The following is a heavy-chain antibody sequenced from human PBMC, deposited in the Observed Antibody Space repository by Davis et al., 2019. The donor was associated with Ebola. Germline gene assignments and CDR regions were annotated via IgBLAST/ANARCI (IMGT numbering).Heavy chain of an antibody. J-gene: IGHJ6*02. CDR1: GYSFTSYY. V-gene: IGHV1-46*01. Sequence: ASVKVSCKGSGYSFTSYYMHWVRQAPGQGLEWMGIINPSGGSTSYARKFQGRVTMTRDTSTSTVYMELSSLRSEDTAVYYCASEQWLVQTPNYYYYYGMDVWGQGTTVTVSS. D-gene: IGHD6-19*01. CDR2: INPSGGST. CDR3: ASEQWLVQTPNYYYYYGMDV.